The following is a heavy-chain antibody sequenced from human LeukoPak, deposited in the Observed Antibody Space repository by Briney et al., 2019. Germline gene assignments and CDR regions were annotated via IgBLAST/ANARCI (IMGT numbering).Heavy chain of an antibody. Sequence: PGGSLRLSCAASGFTFSDYYMSWIRQPPGKGLEWIGEINHSGSTNYNPSLKSRVTISVDTSKNQFSLKLSSVTAADTAVYYCARDFHGGDKTDYWGQGTLVTVSS. V-gene: IGHV4-34*01. CDR3: ARDFHGGDKTDY. CDR1: GFTFSDYY. D-gene: IGHD2/OR15-2a*01. J-gene: IGHJ4*02. CDR2: INHSGST.